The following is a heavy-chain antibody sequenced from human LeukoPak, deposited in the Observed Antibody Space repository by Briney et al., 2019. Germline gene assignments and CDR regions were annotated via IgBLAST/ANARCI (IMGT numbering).Heavy chain of an antibody. CDR3: AREDIVVVPAAIDYSYYGMDV. J-gene: IGHJ6*02. CDR2: IYTSWST. CDR1: GGSISSGSYY. V-gene: IGHV4-61*02. D-gene: IGHD2-2*01. Sequence: NPSETLSLTCTVSGGSISSGSYYWSWIRQPAGKGLEWIGRIYTSWSTNYNPSLKRRVTISVDTSKNQFSLKLSSVTAADTAVYYCAREDIVVVPAAIDYSYYGMDVWGQGTTVTVSS.